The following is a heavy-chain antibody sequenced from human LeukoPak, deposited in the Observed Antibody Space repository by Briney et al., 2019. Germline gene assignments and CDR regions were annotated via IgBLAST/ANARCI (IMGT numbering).Heavy chain of an antibody. CDR2: VKSKSAGETT. CDR1: GLSISNDW. Sequence: KPGGSLRLSCAASGLSISNDWMSWVRQAPGKGLEWVARVKSKSAGETTDYAAPAKGRFTISRDDSKNTLYLQMNSLKTEDTAVYYCTLIQGWGSGSYYRDFWGQGTLVTASS. V-gene: IGHV3-15*01. CDR3: TLIQGWGSGSYYRDF. J-gene: IGHJ4*02. D-gene: IGHD3-10*01.